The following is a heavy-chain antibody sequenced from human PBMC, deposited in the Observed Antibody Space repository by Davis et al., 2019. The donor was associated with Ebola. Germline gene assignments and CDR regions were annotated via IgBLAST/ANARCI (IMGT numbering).Heavy chain of an antibody. CDR2: VGLSADT. V-gene: IGHV3-23*01. J-gene: IGHJ4*02. D-gene: IGHD2-2*01. CDR3: ARGGKYRDESRTFDY. Sequence: GGSLRLSCAASGFVFSSYVMSWVRRAPGKGLEWVSTVGLSADTYYADSVKGRFTISRDNSKNTLYLQMNSLRAEDTAVYYCARGGKYRDESRTFDYWGQGTLVTVSS. CDR1: GFVFSSYV.